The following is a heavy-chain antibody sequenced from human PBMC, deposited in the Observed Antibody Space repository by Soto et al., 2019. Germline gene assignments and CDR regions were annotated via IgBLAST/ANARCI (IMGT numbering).Heavy chain of an antibody. V-gene: IGHV1-3*01. CDR3: ARDAPMRYCSSTSCPTQYSSIYYYYMDV. CDR2: INAGNGNT. Sequence: ASVKVSCKASGYTFTIYAMHWVRQAPGQRLEWMGWINAGNGNTKYSQKFQGRVTITRDTSASTAYMELSSLRSEDTAVYYCARDAPMRYCSSTSCPTQYSSIYYYYMDVWGKGTTVTVSS. CDR1: GYTFTIYA. J-gene: IGHJ6*03. D-gene: IGHD2-2*01.